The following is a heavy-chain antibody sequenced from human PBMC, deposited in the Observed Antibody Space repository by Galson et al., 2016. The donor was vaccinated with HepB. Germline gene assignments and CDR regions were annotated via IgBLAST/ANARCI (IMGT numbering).Heavy chain of an antibody. Sequence: SETLSLTCTVSGGSISSGGYYWGWIRQPPGKGLEWIGSIYYSGSTYDNPSLKSRVTISVDTSKNQFSLKLSSVTAADTAVYYCASGSHDIWGSYPKPIDYWGQGTLVTVSS. D-gene: IGHD3-16*02. J-gene: IGHJ4*02. V-gene: IGHV4-39*01. CDR1: GGSISSGGYY. CDR3: ASGSHDIWGSYPKPIDY. CDR2: IYYSGST.